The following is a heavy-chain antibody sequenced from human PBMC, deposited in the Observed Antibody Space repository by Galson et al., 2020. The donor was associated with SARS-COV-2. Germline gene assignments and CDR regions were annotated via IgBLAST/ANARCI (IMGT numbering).Heavy chain of an antibody. J-gene: IGHJ6*02. CDR3: AKGAISGWYFGHGMDG. CDR2: ISGSGAST. Sequence: GESLKITYAASEFTFSDYAMAWVPQAPGKGLEWVSTISGSGASTYYADSVKARFTISRDNSKNTLSLQMNSLRADDTAVYYCAKGAISGWYFGHGMDGWGQGTAGTVSS. CDR1: EFTFSDYA. V-gene: IGHV3-23*01. D-gene: IGHD6-19*01.